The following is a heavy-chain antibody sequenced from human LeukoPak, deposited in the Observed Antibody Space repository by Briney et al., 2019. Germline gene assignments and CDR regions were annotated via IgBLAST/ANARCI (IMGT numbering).Heavy chain of an antibody. CDR3: ARGWEWWDY. CDR2: IYNSGTT. V-gene: IGHV3-53*01. Sequence: PGGSLRLSWAASGFSVSSNYMSWVRQAPGKGLEWVAVIYNSGTTKYADSVKGRFTIARDSSNNTLYLQMNSLRAEDTAVYYCARGWEWWDYWGQGSLVTVSS. D-gene: IGHD2-15*01. J-gene: IGHJ4*02. CDR1: GFSVSSNY.